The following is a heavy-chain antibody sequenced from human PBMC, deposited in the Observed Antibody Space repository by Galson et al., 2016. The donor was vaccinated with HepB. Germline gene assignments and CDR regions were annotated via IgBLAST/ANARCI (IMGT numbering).Heavy chain of an antibody. CDR3: ARMGYGDHLDY. CDR2: ISYSSST. J-gene: IGHJ4*02. Sequence: QVQLQESGPGLVKSSETLSLTCTASGGSISSGGYSWSWIRQPPGKGLEWIGFISYSSSTNYNPSLKSRVTMSVDMSKNQFSRKLSSVTAADTAVYYCARMGYGDHLDYWGQGTLVTVSS. CDR1: GGSISSGGYS. D-gene: IGHD2-8*01. V-gene: IGHV4-61*08.